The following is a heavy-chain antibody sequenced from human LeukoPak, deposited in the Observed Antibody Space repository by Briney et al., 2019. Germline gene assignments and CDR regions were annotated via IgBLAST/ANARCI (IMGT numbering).Heavy chain of an antibody. V-gene: IGHV3-30*02. J-gene: IGHJ5*02. CDR1: GFTFSSYG. Sequence: GGSLRLSCAASGFTFSSYGMHWVRQAPGKGLEWVAFIRYDGSNKYYADSVKGRFTISRDNSKNTLYLQMNSLRAEDTAVYYCARDGQYQLLGRFDPWGQGTLVTVSS. CDR3: ARDGQYQLLGRFDP. CDR2: IRYDGSNK. D-gene: IGHD2-2*01.